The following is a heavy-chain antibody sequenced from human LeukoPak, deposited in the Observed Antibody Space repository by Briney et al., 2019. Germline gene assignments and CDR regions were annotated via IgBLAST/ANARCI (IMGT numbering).Heavy chain of an antibody. CDR1: GFTFSTYS. Sequence: PGGSLRLSCAASGFTFSTYSMSWVRQAPGKGLEWVANIKQDGSEKYYVDSVKGRFTISRDNAKNSLYLQMNSLRAEDTAVYYCARRGRAYYDFWSCRSPDAFDIWGQGTMVTVSS. CDR3: ARRGRAYYDFWSCRSPDAFDI. V-gene: IGHV3-7*01. CDR2: IKQDGSEK. D-gene: IGHD3-3*01. J-gene: IGHJ3*02.